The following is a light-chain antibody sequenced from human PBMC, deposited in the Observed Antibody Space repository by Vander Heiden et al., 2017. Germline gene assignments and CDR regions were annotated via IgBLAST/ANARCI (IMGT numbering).Light chain of an antibody. CDR1: SSDVGSYNL. V-gene: IGLV2-23*02. CDR3: CSYAGSSTFV. Sequence: QSALTQPASVSGSPGQSITISCTGTSSDVGSYNLVSWYQQYPGKAPKLMIYVVSKRPSGFSNRFSGSKSGNTASLTISGLQAEDEADYYCCSYAGSSTFVFGGGTKLTVL. CDR2: VVS. J-gene: IGLJ3*02.